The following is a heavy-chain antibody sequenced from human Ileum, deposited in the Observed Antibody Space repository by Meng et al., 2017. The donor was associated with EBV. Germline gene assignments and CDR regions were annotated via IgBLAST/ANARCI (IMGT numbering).Heavy chain of an antibody. Sequence: QQSGPELVKPSETLSLTVTVSGCSISSYSWSWIRQPPGKGLEWIGYIYYSGSTNYNPSLKSRVTISVDTSKNQFSLNLSSVTAADTAVYYCARGGWSLDYWGQGTLVTVSS. J-gene: IGHJ4*02. D-gene: IGHD2-15*01. CDR1: GCSISSYS. CDR3: ARGGWSLDY. CDR2: IYYSGST. V-gene: IGHV4-59*08.